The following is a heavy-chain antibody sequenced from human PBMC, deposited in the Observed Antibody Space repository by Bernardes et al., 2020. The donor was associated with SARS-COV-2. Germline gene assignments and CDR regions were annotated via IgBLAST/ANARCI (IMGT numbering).Heavy chain of an antibody. D-gene: IGHD3-9*01. CDR1: GFTFSSYA. J-gene: IGHJ6*03. V-gene: IGHV3-23*01. CDR2: ISGSGGST. CDR3: AKSGRSDIPPRIYYYYMDV. Sequence: GGSLSLSCAASGFTFSSYAMSWVRQAPGKGLEWVSAISGSGGSTYYADSVKGRFTISRDNSKNTLYLQMNSLRAEDTAVYYCAKSGRSDIPPRIYYYYMDVWGKGTTVTVSS.